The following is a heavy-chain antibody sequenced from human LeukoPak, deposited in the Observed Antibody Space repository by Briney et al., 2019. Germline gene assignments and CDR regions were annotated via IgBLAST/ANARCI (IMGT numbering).Heavy chain of an antibody. CDR3: ARVGTNWGQFYRS. D-gene: IGHD7-27*01. Sequence: ASVKVSCKASGYTFTGYYMHWVRQAPGQGLEWVGWINPNSGGTNYAQKFKGRVTMTRDTSINTAHMELSRLRSDDTAVYYCARVGTNWGQFYRSWGQGTLVTVSS. V-gene: IGHV1-2*02. J-gene: IGHJ5*02. CDR1: GYTFTGYY. CDR2: INPNSGGT.